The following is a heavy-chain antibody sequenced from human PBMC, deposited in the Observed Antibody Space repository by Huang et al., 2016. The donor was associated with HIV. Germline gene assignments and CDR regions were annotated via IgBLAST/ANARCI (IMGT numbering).Heavy chain of an antibody. D-gene: IGHD3-22*01. V-gene: IGHV4-34*01. J-gene: IGHJ4*02. Sequence: QVQLQQWGAGLLKPSEILSLTCAVYGGSFSGYYWRWIRQPPGKGLEWMGEINRRGGTNYNPTLKSRVTRSVDTSKHQFSLKRSSVTVADTAVYYCARAYYYYDSSGYLHYFDYWGQGTLVTVSS. CDR1: GGSFSGYY. CDR3: ARAYYYYDSSGYLHYFDY. CDR2: INRRGGT.